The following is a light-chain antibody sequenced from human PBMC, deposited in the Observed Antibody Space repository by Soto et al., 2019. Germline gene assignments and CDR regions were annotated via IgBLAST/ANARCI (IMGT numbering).Light chain of an antibody. CDR2: EVR. V-gene: IGLV2-14*01. CDR1: NTDVGGYNY. CDR3: TSYTPTGALV. J-gene: IGLJ6*01. Sequence: QSVLTQPASVSGPPGQSITVSCTGTNTDVGGYNYVSWYQHRPGKAPRLMIYEVRNRLSGVSNRFSGSKSGNTASLTISGLQSEDEADYYCTSYTPTGALVFGSGTKV.